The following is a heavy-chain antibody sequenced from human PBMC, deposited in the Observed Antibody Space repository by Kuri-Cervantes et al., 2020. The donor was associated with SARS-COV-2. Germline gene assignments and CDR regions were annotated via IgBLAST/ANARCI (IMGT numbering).Heavy chain of an antibody. J-gene: IGHJ4*02. D-gene: IGHD3-3*01. Sequence: GGSLRLSCAASGFTFSNHAMYWVRQAPGKGLEYVSAISSNGDSTYYADSVMGRFTMSRDNSKNTLYLQMGSLRAEDMAVYYCARVSRSGYLDYWGQGTLVTVSS. V-gene: IGHV3-64*02. CDR3: ARVSRSGYLDY. CDR1: GFTFSNHA. CDR2: ISSNGDST.